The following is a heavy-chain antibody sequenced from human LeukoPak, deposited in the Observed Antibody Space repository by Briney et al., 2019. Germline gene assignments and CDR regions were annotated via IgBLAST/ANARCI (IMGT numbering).Heavy chain of an antibody. V-gene: IGHV1-2*06. D-gene: IGHD5-12*01. CDR3: AREVGGYDYFDD. Sequence: ASVKVSCKASGYTFTGYYMHWVRQAPGQGLEWMGRINPNSGGTNYAQKFQGRVTMTRDTSISTAYMELSRLRSDDTAVYYCAREVGGYDYFDDWGQGTLVTVSS. J-gene: IGHJ4*02. CDR1: GYTFTGYY. CDR2: INPNSGGT.